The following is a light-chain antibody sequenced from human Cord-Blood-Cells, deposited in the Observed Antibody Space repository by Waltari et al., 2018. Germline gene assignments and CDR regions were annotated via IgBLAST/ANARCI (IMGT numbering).Light chain of an antibody. CDR2: GAS. Sequence: IVLTQSQGTLSLSQGERATLSCRASQSVSSSYLAWYQQKPGQAPRLLIYGASSRATGIPDRFSGSGSGTDFTLTISRLEPEDFAVYYCQQYGSSPPITFGQGTRLEIK. CDR3: QQYGSSPPIT. V-gene: IGKV3-20*01. CDR1: QSVSSSY. J-gene: IGKJ5*01.